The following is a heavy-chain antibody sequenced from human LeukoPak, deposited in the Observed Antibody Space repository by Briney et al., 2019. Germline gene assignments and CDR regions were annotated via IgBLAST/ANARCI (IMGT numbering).Heavy chain of an antibody. CDR1: GGTFSSYA. V-gene: IGHV1-69*04. CDR2: IIPILGIA. CDR3: ARGAGLWFGELLFPYYYYGMDV. J-gene: IGHJ6*02. D-gene: IGHD3-10*01. Sequence: GASVKVTCKASGGTFSSYAISWVRQAPGQGLEWMGRIIPILGIANYAQKFQGRVTITADKSTSTAYMELSSLRSEDTAVYYCARGAGLWFGELLFPYYYYGMDVWGQGTTVTVSS.